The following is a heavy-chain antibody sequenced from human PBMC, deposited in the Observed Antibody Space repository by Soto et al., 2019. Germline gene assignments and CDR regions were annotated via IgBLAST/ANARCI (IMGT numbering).Heavy chain of an antibody. J-gene: IGHJ6*02. CDR1: GFTFRRYE. D-gene: IGHD6-19*01. V-gene: IGHV3-48*03. Sequence: GSLRLSCAASGFTFRRYEMSWVRQAPGKGLEWLSYCSSTGYTTVYADSVEGRFTISRDNAKDSLYLQMNSLRVEDTAVYYCARAVQRGGYDMDVWGQGTTVTVSS. CDR3: ARAVQRGGYDMDV. CDR2: CSSTGYTT.